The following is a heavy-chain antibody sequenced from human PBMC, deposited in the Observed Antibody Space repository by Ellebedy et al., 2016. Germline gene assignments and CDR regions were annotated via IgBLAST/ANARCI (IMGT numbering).Heavy chain of an antibody. CDR2: IYWDDDK. Sequence: SGPTLVKPTQTLTLTCTFSGFSLSTSGVGVGWIRQPPGKALEWLALIYWDDDKRYSPSLKSRLTITKDTSKNQVVLTMTNMDPVDTATYYCARVAYDFWSQDPNMDYWGQGTLVTVSS. J-gene: IGHJ4*02. CDR3: ARVAYDFWSQDPNMDY. CDR1: GFSLSTSGVG. D-gene: IGHD3-3*01. V-gene: IGHV2-5*02.